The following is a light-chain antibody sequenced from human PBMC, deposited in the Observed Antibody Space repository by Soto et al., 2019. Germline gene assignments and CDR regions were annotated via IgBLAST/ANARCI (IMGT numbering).Light chain of an antibody. CDR3: CSYAGSPYV. J-gene: IGLJ1*01. CDR2: DVS. CDR1: SSDVGRYNY. Sequence: QSALTQPRSVSGSPGQSVTISCPGTSSDVGRYNYVSWYQHHPGKAPKLMIYDVSTRPSGVPDRFSGSKSGTTASLTISGLQAEDEADYYCCSYAGSPYVFGTGTKVTVL. V-gene: IGLV2-11*01.